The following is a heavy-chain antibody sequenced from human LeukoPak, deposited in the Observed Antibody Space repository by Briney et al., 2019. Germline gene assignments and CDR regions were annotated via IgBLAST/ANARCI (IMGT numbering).Heavy chain of an antibody. CDR3: ARDIPGSGSSSWKTISFDY. J-gene: IGHJ4*02. V-gene: IGHV1-18*01. D-gene: IGHD6-13*01. Sequence: GASVKVSCKASGGNFVTYYITWVRQAPGQGLEWMGWISAYNGNINYAQKFQGRVTMTTDTTTSTAYMELRSLRSDDTAVYYCARDIPGSGSSSWKTISFDYWGQGTLVTVSS. CDR2: ISAYNGNI. CDR1: GGNFVTYY.